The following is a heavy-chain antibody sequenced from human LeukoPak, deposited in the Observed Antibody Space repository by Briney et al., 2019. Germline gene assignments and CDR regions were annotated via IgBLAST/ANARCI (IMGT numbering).Heavy chain of an antibody. CDR1: RFTFSSYS. J-gene: IGHJ4*02. D-gene: IGHD5-24*01. CDR2: ISFDGSNK. V-gene: IGHV3-30*18. Sequence: GGSLRLSCAASRFTFSSYSMNWVRQAPGKGLEWVSVISFDGSNKSYADSVKGRFTISRDNSKNTLYLQMNSLRGEDTAVYYRVKDLRVTDGYNFPLFDYWGQGTLVTVSS. CDR3: VKDLRVTDGYNFPLFDY.